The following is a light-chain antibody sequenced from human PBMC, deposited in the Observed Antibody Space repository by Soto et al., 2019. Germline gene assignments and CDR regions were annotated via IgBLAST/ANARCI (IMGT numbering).Light chain of an antibody. J-gene: IGKJ4*01. V-gene: IGKV1D-8*01. CDR1: QGISSY. CDR3: QKYYSLPLT. CDR2: AAS. Sequence: VIWITQSPSVISALTVAILNNSGWMSQGISSYLAWYQQKPGKAPELLIYAASTLQSGVPSRFSGSGSGTDFTLTISCLQSEDFATYYCQKYYSLPLTCGGGNKGDIK.